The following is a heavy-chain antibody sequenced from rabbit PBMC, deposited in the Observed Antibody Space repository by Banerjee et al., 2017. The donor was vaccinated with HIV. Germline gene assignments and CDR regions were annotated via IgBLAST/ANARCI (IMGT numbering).Heavy chain of an antibody. CDR3: ARNYDDYGDWSFNL. V-gene: IGHV1S45*01. J-gene: IGHJ4*01. D-gene: IGHD2-1*01. Sequence: QEQLEESGGDLVKPEGSLTLTCTASGFSFRNKYVMCWVRQAPGKGLEWIACINTSSGNTVYASWAKGRFTISKTSSTTVTLQMTSLTAADTATYFCARNYDDYGDWSFNLWGPGTLVTVS. CDR1: GFSFRNKYV. CDR2: INTSSGNT.